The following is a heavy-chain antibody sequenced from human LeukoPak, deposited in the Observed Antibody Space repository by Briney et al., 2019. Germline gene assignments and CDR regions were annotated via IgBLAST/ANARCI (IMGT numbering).Heavy chain of an antibody. CDR3: ARPLQGIVGATGFDY. V-gene: IGHV5-51*01. CDR1: EYSFATYW. Sequence: GESLKISCQGSEYSFATYWIAWLRQMPGKGLGWMGIIYPSDSDTRYSPSFQGQVTISADKSIKTAYLQWSSLKASDTAMYYCARPLQGIVGATGFDYWGQGTLVTVSS. CDR2: IYPSDSDT. D-gene: IGHD1-26*01. J-gene: IGHJ4*02.